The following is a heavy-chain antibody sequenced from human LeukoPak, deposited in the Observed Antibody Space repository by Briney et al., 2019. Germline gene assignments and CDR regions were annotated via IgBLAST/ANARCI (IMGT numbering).Heavy chain of an antibody. Sequence: GGSLRLSCAASGFTFSSYAMSWVRQAPGKGLEWVSAISGSGGSTYYADSVKGRFTISRDNSKNTLYLQMNSLRAEDTAVYYCAKSESPRYGSAPTNFDYWGQGTLVTVSS. CDR2: ISGSGGST. J-gene: IGHJ4*02. V-gene: IGHV3-23*01. CDR1: GFTFSSYA. CDR3: AKSESPRYGSAPTNFDY. D-gene: IGHD3-10*01.